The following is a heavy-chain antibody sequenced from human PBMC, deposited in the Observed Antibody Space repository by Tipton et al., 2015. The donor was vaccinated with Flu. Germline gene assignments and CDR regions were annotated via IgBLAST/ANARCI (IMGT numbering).Heavy chain of an antibody. CDR3: ARVGGDYRDTSGFIPWFDL. V-gene: IGHV4-4*07. D-gene: IGHD3-22*01. CDR2: ISHSGST. Sequence: EWIGRISHSGSTNYNVSLNGRVTISVDTSKNQFSLRLSSVTAADTAVYYCARVGGDYRDTSGFIPWFDLWGQGTLVTVSS. J-gene: IGHJ5*02.